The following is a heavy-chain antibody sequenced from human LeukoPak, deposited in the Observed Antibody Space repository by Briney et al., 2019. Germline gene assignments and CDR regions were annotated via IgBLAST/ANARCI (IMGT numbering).Heavy chain of an antibody. CDR3: AKVWTAYSDDYFDY. CDR2: ISGSGGST. V-gene: IGHV3-23*01. Sequence: GGSLRLSCAASGFTFSSYGVSWVRQAPGKGLECVSSISGSGGSTNHADSVEGRFTISRDNSKNTLYLQMNSLRAEDTAVYYCAKVWTAYSDDYFDYWGQGTLVTVSS. CDR1: GFTFSSYG. D-gene: IGHD3/OR15-3a*01. J-gene: IGHJ4*02.